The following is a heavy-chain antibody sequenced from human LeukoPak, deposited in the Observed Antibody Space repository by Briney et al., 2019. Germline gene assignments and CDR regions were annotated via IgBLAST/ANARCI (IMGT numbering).Heavy chain of an antibody. Sequence: SETLSLTCTISRGSISTYYWGWIRQPPGKGLEWIGSMYYDGSTYYNPSLKSRVTISVDTSKNHFSLKLTSVTAANTAVYFCARRSDSGSDDGEDYFDYWGQGTLVTVSS. CDR2: MYYDGST. D-gene: IGHD1-26*01. CDR3: ARRSDSGSDDGEDYFDY. J-gene: IGHJ4*02. V-gene: IGHV4-39*02. CDR1: RGSISTYY.